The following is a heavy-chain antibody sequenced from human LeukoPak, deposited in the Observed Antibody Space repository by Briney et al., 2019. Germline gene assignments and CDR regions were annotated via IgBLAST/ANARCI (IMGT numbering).Heavy chain of an antibody. J-gene: IGHJ1*01. CDR2: IYYSGST. D-gene: IGHD6-13*01. CDR3: ARGYSSSWRQLEYFQH. Sequence: SETLSLTCTVSGASISSYYWSWIRQPPGKGLEWIGYIYYSGSTNYNPSLKSRVTISVDTSKNQFPLKLSSVTAADTAVYYCARGYSSSWRQLEYFQHWGQGTLVTVSS. CDR1: GASISSYY. V-gene: IGHV4-59*01.